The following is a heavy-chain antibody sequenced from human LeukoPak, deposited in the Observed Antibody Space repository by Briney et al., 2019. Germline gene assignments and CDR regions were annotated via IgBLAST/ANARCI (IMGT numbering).Heavy chain of an antibody. D-gene: IGHD3-22*01. CDR3: AKDRVYYYDSSGYAGIYGMDV. Sequence: PGGSLRLSCAASGFTFSSYAMSWVRQAPGKGLEWVSAISGNGGSTYYADSVKGRFTISRDNSKNTLYLQMNSLRAEDTAVYYCAKDRVYYYDSSGYAGIYGMDVRGQGTTVTVSS. CDR2: ISGNGGST. CDR1: GFTFSSYA. J-gene: IGHJ6*02. V-gene: IGHV3-23*01.